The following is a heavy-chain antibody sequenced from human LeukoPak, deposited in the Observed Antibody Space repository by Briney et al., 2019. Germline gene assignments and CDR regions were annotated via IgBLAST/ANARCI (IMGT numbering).Heavy chain of an antibody. CDR1: GGSISSYY. V-gene: IGHV4-59*08. J-gene: IGHJ3*02. CDR2: IYYSGST. D-gene: IGHD3-16*02. Sequence: SETLSLTCTVSGGSISSYYWSWIRQPPGKGLEWIGYIYYSGSTNYNPPLKSRVTISVDTSKNQFSLKLSSVTAADTAVYYCARLGQLSTNDPLDIWGQGTMVTVSS. CDR3: ARLGQLSTNDPLDI.